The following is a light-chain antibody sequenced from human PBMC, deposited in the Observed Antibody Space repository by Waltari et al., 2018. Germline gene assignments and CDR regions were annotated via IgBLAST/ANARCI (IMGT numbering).Light chain of an antibody. Sequence: QSVLTQPPSVSAAPGQKVTISCSGSSSNIGHNYVSWYQQLPGTAPKPLIYDNNKRPSGIPDRFSGSKSGTSATLGITGLQTGDEADYYCGTWDSSLSAGVFGGGTKLTVL. CDR1: SSNIGHNY. J-gene: IGLJ2*01. CDR3: GTWDSSLSAGV. V-gene: IGLV1-51*01. CDR2: DNN.